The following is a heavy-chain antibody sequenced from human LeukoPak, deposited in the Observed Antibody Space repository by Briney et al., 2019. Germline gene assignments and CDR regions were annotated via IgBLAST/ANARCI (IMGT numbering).Heavy chain of an antibody. CDR2: IYHSGST. CDR1: GGSISSGGYY. J-gene: IGHJ4*02. D-gene: IGHD5-18*01. Sequence: SQTLSLTCTVSGGSISSGGYYWSWIRQPPGKGLEWIGYIYHSGSTYYNPSLKSRVTISVDRSKNQFSLKLSSVTAADTAVYYCARWSTAMAIPLGYFDYWGQGTLVTVSS. CDR3: ARWSTAMAIPLGYFDY. V-gene: IGHV4-30-2*01.